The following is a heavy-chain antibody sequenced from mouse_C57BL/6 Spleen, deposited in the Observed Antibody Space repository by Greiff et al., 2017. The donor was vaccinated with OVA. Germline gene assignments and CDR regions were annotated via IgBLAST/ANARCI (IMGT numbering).Heavy chain of an antibody. CDR3: TRSSNDGYYNFDY. Sequence: LVRPGASVTLSCKASGYTFTDYEMHWVKQTPVHGLEWIGAIDPETGGTAYNQKFKGKAILTADKSSSTAYMELRSLTSEDSAVYDCTRSSNDGYYNFDYWGQGTTLTVSS. CDR2: IDPETGGT. CDR1: GYTFTDYE. J-gene: IGHJ2*01. V-gene: IGHV1-15*01. D-gene: IGHD2-3*01.